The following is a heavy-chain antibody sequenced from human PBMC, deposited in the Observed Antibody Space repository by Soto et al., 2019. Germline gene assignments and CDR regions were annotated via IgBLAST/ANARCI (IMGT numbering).Heavy chain of an antibody. CDR2: ISNDASTK. J-gene: IGHJ4*02. V-gene: IGHV3-30*03. Sequence: GGSLRLSCAASGFTFSGYGMHWVRQAPGKGLDWVAAISNDASTKHYADSVKGRFTISRDNSKNTLYLQMNSLRAEDTAVYYCARGLWELLRYWGQGTLVTVSS. CDR1: GFTFSGYG. CDR3: ARGLWELLRY. D-gene: IGHD1-26*01.